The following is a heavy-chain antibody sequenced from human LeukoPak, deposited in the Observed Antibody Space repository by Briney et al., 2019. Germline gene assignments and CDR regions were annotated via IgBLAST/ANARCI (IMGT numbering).Heavy chain of an antibody. CDR1: GFTFSNYW. V-gene: IGHV3-21*01. D-gene: IGHD2-2*01. J-gene: IGHJ4*02. Sequence: GGSLRLSCAASGFTFSNYWMHWVRQAPGKGLEWVSSISSSSSYIYYADSVKGRFTISRDNAKNSLYLQMNSLRAEDTAVYYCARASPSSTSCYAVWGQGTLVTVSS. CDR2: ISSSSSYI. CDR3: ARASPSSTSCYAV.